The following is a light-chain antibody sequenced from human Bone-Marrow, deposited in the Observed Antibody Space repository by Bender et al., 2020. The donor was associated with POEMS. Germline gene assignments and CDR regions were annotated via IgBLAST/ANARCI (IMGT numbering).Light chain of an antibody. Sequence: HSALTQPASVSGSPGQSITISCTGTTTDIGDYNFVSWYQQHPGKAPKVIIYEGSQPPAGAHGRFGGYKSCNAASTTVSGHPAEDEADYCCSSEAGSTAYVFATGTKVTV. V-gene: IGLV2-8*01. CDR3: SSEAGSTAYV. J-gene: IGLJ1*01. CDR2: EGS. CDR1: TTDIGDYNF.